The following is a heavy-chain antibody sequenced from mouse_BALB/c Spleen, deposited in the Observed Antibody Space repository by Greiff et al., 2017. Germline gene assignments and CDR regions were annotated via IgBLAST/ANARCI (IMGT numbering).Heavy chain of an antibody. V-gene: IGHV1-54*01. CDR2: INPGSGGT. D-gene: IGHD1-2*01. CDR1: GYAFTNYL. CDR3: ARSGGTTATYFDV. Sequence: QVHVKQSGAELVRPGTSVKVSCKASGYAFTNYLIEWVKQRPGQGLEWIGVINPGSGGTNYNEKFKGKATLTADKSSSTAYMQLSSLTSDDSAVYFCARSGGTTATYFDVWGAGTTVTVSS. J-gene: IGHJ1*01.